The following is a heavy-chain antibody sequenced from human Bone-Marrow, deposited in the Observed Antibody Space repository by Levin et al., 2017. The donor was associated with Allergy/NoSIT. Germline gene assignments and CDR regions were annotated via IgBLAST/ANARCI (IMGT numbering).Heavy chain of an antibody. D-gene: IGHD6-19*01. J-gene: IGHJ4*02. CDR1: GFTFTDYA. V-gene: IGHV3-23*01. CDR3: TKDPLISASGSHYFDS. Sequence: GGSLRLSCAASGFTFTDYAMSWVRQAPGKGLEWVSAISHSGVSTYYADSVKGRFTISRDNSKNTLYLQMSSLRAEDTALYYCTKDPLISASGSHYFDSWGQGTLITVSS. CDR2: ISHSGVST.